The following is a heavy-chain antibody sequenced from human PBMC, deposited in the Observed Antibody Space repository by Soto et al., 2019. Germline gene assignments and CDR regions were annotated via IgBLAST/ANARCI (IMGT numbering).Heavy chain of an antibody. CDR3: ARGGLGSFYYYGMDV. J-gene: IGHJ6*02. CDR1: GFTFSNYA. D-gene: IGHD7-27*01. CDR2: ISGGGDAA. V-gene: IGHV3-23*01. Sequence: EVQLLHSGGDLVQPGGSLRLSCAASGFTFSNYAMTWVRQAPGKGLEWVSSISGGGDAAYYAGSVKGRFTISRDNFKNTLYLQMNSLSAEDTAVYYCARGGLGSFYYYGMDVWGQGTTVTVSS.